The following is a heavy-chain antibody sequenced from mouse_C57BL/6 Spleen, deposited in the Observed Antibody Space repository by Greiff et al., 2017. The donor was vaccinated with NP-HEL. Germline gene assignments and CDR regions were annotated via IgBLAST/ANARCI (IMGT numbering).Heavy chain of an antibody. J-gene: IGHJ4*01. Sequence: EVQVVESGAELVKPGASVKLSCTASGFNIKDYYMHWVKQRTEQGLEWIGRIDPEDGETKYAPKFQGKATITADTSSNTAYLQLSSLTSEDTAVYYCAITTVVARAYYAMDYWGQGTSVTVSS. CDR3: AITTVVARAYYAMDY. V-gene: IGHV14-2*01. CDR2: IDPEDGET. CDR1: GFNIKDYY. D-gene: IGHD1-1*01.